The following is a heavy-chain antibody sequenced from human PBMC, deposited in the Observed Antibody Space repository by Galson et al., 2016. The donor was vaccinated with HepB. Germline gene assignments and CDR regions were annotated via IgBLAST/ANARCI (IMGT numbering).Heavy chain of an antibody. CDR3: AKANTAFHKWGATDV. J-gene: IGHJ6*02. V-gene: IGHV3-9*01. D-gene: IGHD5-18*01. CDR1: GFNFSDYA. CDR2: ISGNGNNI. Sequence: SLRLSCAASGFNFSDYAMHWVRQAPGKGLEWVSVISGNGNNIGYAASVKGRFTSSRDNAKNSLYLQMNSLRGEDTALYYCAKANTAFHKWGATDVWGQGPTVTVSS.